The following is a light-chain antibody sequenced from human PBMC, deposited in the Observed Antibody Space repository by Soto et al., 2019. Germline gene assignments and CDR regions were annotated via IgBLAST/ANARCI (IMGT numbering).Light chain of an antibody. CDR1: QSINNW. CDR3: QQYKTYPWT. CDR2: DAS. J-gene: IGKJ1*01. Sequence: DIQMTQSPSTLSASVGDRVTITCRASQSINNWLAWYRQRPGKAPKLLVYDASSLEGGVPSRFSGSGSGTEFTLTISSLQPDDFATYYCQQYKTYPWTFGQGTKVEIK. V-gene: IGKV1-5*01.